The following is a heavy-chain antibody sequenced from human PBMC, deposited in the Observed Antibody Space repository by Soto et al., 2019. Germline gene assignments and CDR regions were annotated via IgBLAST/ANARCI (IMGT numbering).Heavy chain of an antibody. CDR2: IYYSGTT. CDR1: GGSVSSGSYY. J-gene: IGHJ6*02. CDR3: ARTYCTTTACQAHGIDV. D-gene: IGHD4-4*01. V-gene: IGHV4-61*01. Sequence: QVQLQESGPGLLKPSETLSLTCTVSGGSVSSGSYYWTWIRQPPGKGLEWLGYIYYSGTTNYNPPLKSRITISVDTSGNQFSLKLSSVTAADTAFYFCARTYCTTTACQAHGIDVWVQWTTVTVSS.